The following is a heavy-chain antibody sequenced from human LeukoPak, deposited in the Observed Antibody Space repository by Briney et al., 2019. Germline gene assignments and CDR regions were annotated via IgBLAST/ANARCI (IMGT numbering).Heavy chain of an antibody. V-gene: IGHV1-8*03. CDR3: ARGQGRVGGYYYYYMDA. Sequence: ASVKVSCKASGYTFTSYDINWVRQATGQGLEWMGWMNPNSGNTGYAQKFQGRVTITRNTSISTAYMELSSLRSEDTAVYYCARGQGRVGGYYYYYMDAWGKGTTVTVSS. J-gene: IGHJ6*03. CDR2: MNPNSGNT. CDR1: GYTFTSYD. D-gene: IGHD3-16*01.